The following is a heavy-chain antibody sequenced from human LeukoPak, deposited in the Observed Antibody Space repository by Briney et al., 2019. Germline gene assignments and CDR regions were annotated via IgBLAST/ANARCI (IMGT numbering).Heavy chain of an antibody. Sequence: PSETLSLTCTVSGGSISSYYWSWIRQPAGKGLEWIGRIYTSGSTNYNPSLKSRVTMSVDTSKNQFSLKLSSVPAADTAVYYCARDSRRGYSGYDYPYWGQGTLVTVSS. CDR3: ARDSRRGYSGYDYPY. J-gene: IGHJ4*02. CDR1: GGSISSYY. V-gene: IGHV4-4*07. CDR2: IYTSGST. D-gene: IGHD5-12*01.